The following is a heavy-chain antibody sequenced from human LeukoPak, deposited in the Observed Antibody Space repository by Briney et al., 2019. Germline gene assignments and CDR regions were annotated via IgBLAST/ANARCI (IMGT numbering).Heavy chain of an antibody. J-gene: IGHJ4*02. CDR3: ARDRVVRGSNPGMDV. CDR2: ISSSSSYI. CDR1: GFTVSSNY. Sequence: GGSLRLSCAASGFTVSSNYMSWVRQAPGKGLEWVSSISSSSSYIYYADSVKGRFTISRDNAKNSLYLQMNSLRAEDTAVYYCARDRVVRGSNPGMDVWGQGTLVTVSS. V-gene: IGHV3-21*01. D-gene: IGHD3-10*01.